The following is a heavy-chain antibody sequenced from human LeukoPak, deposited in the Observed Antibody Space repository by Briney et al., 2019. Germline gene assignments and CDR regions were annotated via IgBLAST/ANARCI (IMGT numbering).Heavy chain of an antibody. CDR2: INPNSGVT. CDR1: GYTLTGYY. J-gene: IGHJ4*02. CDR3: ARQGALVKGIDY. V-gene: IGHV1-2*02. D-gene: IGHD6-13*01. Sequence: GGSVKVSCKASGYTLTGYYMHWVRQAPGQWLEWMGWINPNSGVTNYAQKFQGRVTMTRDTSISTVYMELSRLRSDDTAVYYCARQGALVKGIDYWGQGTLVTVSS.